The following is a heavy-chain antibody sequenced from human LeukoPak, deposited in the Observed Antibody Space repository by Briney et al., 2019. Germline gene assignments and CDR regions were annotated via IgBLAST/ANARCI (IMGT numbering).Heavy chain of an antibody. D-gene: IGHD6-13*01. CDR3: ARGTLKAAATDFDY. Sequence: GGSLRLSCAASGFTFSNYWMHWVRQGPGKGLVWVSRISGDGTTTSYADSAKGRFTISRDNAKNSLYLQMNSLRAEDTALYYCARGTLKAAATDFDYWGQGTLVTVSS. CDR2: ISGDGTTT. CDR1: GFTFSNYW. J-gene: IGHJ4*02. V-gene: IGHV3-74*01.